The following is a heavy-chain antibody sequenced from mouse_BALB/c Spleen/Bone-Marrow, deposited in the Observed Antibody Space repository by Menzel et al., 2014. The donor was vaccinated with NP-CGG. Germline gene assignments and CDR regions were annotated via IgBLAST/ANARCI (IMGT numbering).Heavy chain of an antibody. J-gene: IGHJ4*01. CDR1: GFSLTNYG. CDR3: ARHRYYARDY. CDR2: IWSDGST. Sequence: VMLVESGPGLVAPSQSLSITCTISGFSLTNYGVHWVRQPPGKGLEWLVVIWSDGSTTYNSALKSRLSISKDNSKSXVFLKMNSLQTDDTAMYYWARHRYYARDYWGQGTSVTVSS. V-gene: IGHV2-6-1*01.